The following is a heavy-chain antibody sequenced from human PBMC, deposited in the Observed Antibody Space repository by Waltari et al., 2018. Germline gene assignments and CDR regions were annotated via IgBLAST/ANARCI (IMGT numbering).Heavy chain of an antibody. Sequence: EVQLVESGGGLVQPGGSLRLSCAASGFTFSSYAMSWVRQAPGKGLEWVSAISGRGGSNDFADSVNGRFTISRDNSKNTLYLQMNSLRAEDTAVYYCAKGFSGSHAFDIWGQGTMVTVSS. CDR1: GFTFSSYA. CDR3: AKGFSGSHAFDI. V-gene: IGHV3-23*04. CDR2: ISGRGGSN. D-gene: IGHD1-26*01. J-gene: IGHJ3*02.